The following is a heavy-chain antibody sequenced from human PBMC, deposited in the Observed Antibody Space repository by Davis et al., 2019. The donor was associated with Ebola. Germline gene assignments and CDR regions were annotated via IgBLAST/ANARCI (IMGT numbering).Heavy chain of an antibody. CDR1: GFPFNSQA. J-gene: IGHJ5*02. Sequence: GGSLRLSCAASGFPFNSQAMTWVRQAPGKGLEWVSGISGSGGNAYYTDPVKGRFTSSRDNSKNTLYLQMNSLRLEETAIYYCAREKGTSSYRFLGCDPWGQGTQVTVSS. CDR2: ISGSGGNA. D-gene: IGHD6-6*01. V-gene: IGHV3-23*01. CDR3: AREKGTSSYRFLGCDP.